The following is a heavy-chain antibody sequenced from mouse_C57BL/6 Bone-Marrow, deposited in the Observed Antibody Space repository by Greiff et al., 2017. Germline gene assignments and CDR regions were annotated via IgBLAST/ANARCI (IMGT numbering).Heavy chain of an antibody. CDR1: GFTFSDYY. CDR2: INYDGSST. D-gene: IGHD2-12*01. Sequence: EVKLMESEGGLVQPGSSMKLSCTASGFTFSDYYMAWVRQVPEKGLEWVANINYDGSSTYSLDSLKSRFIISRDNAKNILYLQMSSLKSEDTATYYCARDNSHYAMDYWGQGTSVTVSS. CDR3: ARDNSHYAMDY. J-gene: IGHJ4*01. V-gene: IGHV5-16*01.